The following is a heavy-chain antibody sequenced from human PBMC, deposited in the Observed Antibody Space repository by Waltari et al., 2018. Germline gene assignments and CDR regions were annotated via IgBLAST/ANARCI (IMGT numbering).Heavy chain of an antibody. V-gene: IGHV4-34*01. CDR1: GGSFSGYY. Sequence: QVQLQQWGAGLLKPSETLSLTCAVYGGSFSGYYWSWIRQPPGKGLEWIGEINHSGSTNYNPSLKSRVTISVDTSKNQFSLKLSSVTAADTAVYYCARGQGPYYDFWSGYLRPFDYWGQGTLVTVSS. J-gene: IGHJ4*02. CDR2: INHSGST. CDR3: ARGQGPYYDFWSGYLRPFDY. D-gene: IGHD3-3*01.